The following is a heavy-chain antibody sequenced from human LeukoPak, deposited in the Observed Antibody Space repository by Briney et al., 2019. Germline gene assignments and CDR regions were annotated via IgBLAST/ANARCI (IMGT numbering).Heavy chain of an antibody. Sequence: GGSLRLSCAASGFAFSNYAMSWVRQAPGKGLEWVSAISGGGGSTYYAGSVKGRFTISRDSSKNALYLQMDSLRAEDTAVYYCAKSHSGWYSFDYWGRGALVTVSS. CDR1: GFAFSNYA. D-gene: IGHD6-19*01. CDR2: ISGGGGST. CDR3: AKSHSGWYSFDY. J-gene: IGHJ4*02. V-gene: IGHV3-23*01.